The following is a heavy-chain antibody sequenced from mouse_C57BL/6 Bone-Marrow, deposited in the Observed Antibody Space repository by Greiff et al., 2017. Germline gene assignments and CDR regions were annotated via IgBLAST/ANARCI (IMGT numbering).Heavy chain of an antibody. J-gene: IGHJ2*01. CDR3: TTTWLGGY. V-gene: IGHV14-4*01. CDR2: IDPENGDT. D-gene: IGHD2-2*01. CDR1: GFNIKDDY. Sequence: VQLQQSGAELVRPGASVKLSCTASGFNIKDDYMHWVKQRPEQGLEWIGWIDPENGDTEYASKFQGKATITADTSSNTAYLQLSSLTSEDTAVYYCTTTWLGGYWGQGTTLTVSS.